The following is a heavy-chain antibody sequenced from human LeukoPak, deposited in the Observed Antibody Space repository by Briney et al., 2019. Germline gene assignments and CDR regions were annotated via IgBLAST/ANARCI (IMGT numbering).Heavy chain of an antibody. CDR1: GFTFGDYA. V-gene: IGHV3-49*04. D-gene: IGHD2-15*01. J-gene: IGHJ6*02. CDR3: TRDIVVVVAATGYYYYYGMDV. CDR2: IRSKAYGGTT. Sequence: GGSLRLSCTASGFTFGDYAMSWVRQAPGKGLEWVGFIRSKAYGGTTEYAASVKGRFTISRDDSESIAYLQMNSLKNEDTAVYYCTRDIVVVVAATGYYYYYGMDVWGQGTTVTVSS.